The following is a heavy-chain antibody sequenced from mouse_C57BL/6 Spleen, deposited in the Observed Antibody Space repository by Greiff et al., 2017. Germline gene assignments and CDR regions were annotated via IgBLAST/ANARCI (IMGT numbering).Heavy chain of an antibody. D-gene: IGHD1-1*01. J-gene: IGHJ2*01. CDR1: GYTLTSYT. V-gene: IGHV1-4*01. Sequence: QVQLQQSGAELARPGASVKMSCKASGYTLTSYTLHWVKQRPGPGLEWTGYINPSSGYTKSNQKSKDKATLTADKSSSTAYMQLSSLTSEDSAVYYCASSHYGSSSLWFDYWGQGTTLTVDS. CDR2: INPSSGYT. CDR3: ASSHYGSSSLWFDY.